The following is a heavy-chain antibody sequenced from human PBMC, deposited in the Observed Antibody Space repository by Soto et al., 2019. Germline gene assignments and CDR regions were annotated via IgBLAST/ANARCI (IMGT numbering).Heavy chain of an antibody. J-gene: IGHJ5*02. CDR1: GYTFTGYY. D-gene: IGHD2-2*01. CDR3: ARALRGCSSTTCHATKFDP. CDR2: INPNSGGT. Sequence: GASVKVSCKASGYTFTGYYMHWVRQAPGQGLEWMGWINPNSGGTNYAQKFQGWVTMTRDTSISTAYMELSRLRSDDTAVYYCARALRGCSSTTCHATKFDPWGQGTLVTVSS. V-gene: IGHV1-2*04.